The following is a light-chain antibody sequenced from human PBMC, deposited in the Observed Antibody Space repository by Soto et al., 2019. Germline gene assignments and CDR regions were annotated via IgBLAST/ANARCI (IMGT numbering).Light chain of an antibody. CDR3: QQYNSYSVT. CDR1: QSISSW. CDR2: DAS. J-gene: IGKJ5*01. Sequence: DLQMPQSPSTLSASVGARSTITGRASQSISSWLAWYQQKPGKAPKLLIYDASSLESGVPSRFSGSGSGTEFTLTISSLQPDEFATYYCQQYNSYSVTVGQGKRLEIK. V-gene: IGKV1-5*01.